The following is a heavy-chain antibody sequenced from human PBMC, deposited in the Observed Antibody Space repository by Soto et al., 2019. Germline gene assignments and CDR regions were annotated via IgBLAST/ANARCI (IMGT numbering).Heavy chain of an antibody. CDR3: ARCKEPAAIRVMPSNGMDV. J-gene: IGHJ6*02. CDR2: IYPGDSDT. Sequence: PGESLKISCKGSGYSFTSYWIGWVRQMPGKGLEWMGIIYPGDSDTRYSPSFQGQVTISADKSISTAYLQWSSLKASDTAMYYCARCKEPAAIRVMPSNGMDVWGQGTTVTVYS. V-gene: IGHV5-51*01. D-gene: IGHD2-2*02. CDR1: GYSFTSYW.